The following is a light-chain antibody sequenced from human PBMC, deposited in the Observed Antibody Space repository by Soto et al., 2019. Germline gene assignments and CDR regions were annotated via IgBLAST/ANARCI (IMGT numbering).Light chain of an antibody. CDR2: KAS. J-gene: IGKJ5*01. V-gene: IGKV1-5*03. CDR1: QSISTW. Sequence: DIPVTQSPSPPSSYVGGKVNITFRAGQSISTWLAWYQQKPGKAPKLLIYKASTLESGVPSRFSGSRSGTEFTLTISSLQPDDFATYYCQQYYNFPTFGQGTRLEI. CDR3: QQYYNFPT.